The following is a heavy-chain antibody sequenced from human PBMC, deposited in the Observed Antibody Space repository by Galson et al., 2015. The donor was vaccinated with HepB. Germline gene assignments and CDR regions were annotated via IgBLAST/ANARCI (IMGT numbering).Heavy chain of an antibody. Sequence: SLRLSCAASGFTFSGYAVSWVRQAPGKGLEWVASIKQDGSEKHYVDSVKGRLTISRDNAKNSLYLQMNSLRAEDTAVYYCARGAVTTTYWYIDLWGRGTLVTVSS. CDR3: ARGAVTTTYWYIDL. CDR1: GFTFSGYA. D-gene: IGHD4-17*01. J-gene: IGHJ2*01. CDR2: IKQDGSEK. V-gene: IGHV3-7*01.